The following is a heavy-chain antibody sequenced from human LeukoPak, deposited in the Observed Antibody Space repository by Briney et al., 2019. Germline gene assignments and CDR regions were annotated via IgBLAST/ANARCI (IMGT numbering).Heavy chain of an antibody. CDR3: ARDSRGALDY. V-gene: IGHV3-7*05. CDR1: GFTFSSYA. J-gene: IGHJ4*02. Sequence: GGSLRLSCAASGFTFSSYAMHWVRQAPGKGLERVANIKQDGSERYYVDSVKGRFTISRDNAKNIVYLQMNSLRAEDTAVYYCARDSRGALDYWGQGTLVTVSS. CDR2: IKQDGSER.